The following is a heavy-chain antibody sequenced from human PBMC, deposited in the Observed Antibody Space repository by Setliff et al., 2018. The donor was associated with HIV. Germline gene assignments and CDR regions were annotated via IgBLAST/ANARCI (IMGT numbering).Heavy chain of an antibody. V-gene: IGHV4-30-4*01. CDR1: GGSISSGDYY. D-gene: IGHD1-26*01. Sequence: SETLSLTCTVSGGSISSGDYYWSWIRRPPGKGLEWLGHIYYSGTIFYNPSLKTRLTVSVDTSKNQFSLKLNSVTAADTAIYYCARAGMGALRSLFDYWGQGTLVTVSS. CDR2: IYYSGTI. CDR3: ARAGMGALRSLFDY. J-gene: IGHJ4*02.